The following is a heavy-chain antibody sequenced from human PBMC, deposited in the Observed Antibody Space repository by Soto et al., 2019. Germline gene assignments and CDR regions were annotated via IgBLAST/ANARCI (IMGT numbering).Heavy chain of an antibody. Sequence: QLQLQESGPGLVKPSETLSLTCTVSGGSISSSSYYWGWIRQPPGKGLEWIGGIDYSGSTYYNPSLKSRVTISVDTSKNQFSLKLSSVTAADTAVYYCARLGLLWFGESFDYWGQGTLVTVSS. V-gene: IGHV4-39*01. CDR2: IDYSGST. CDR3: ARLGLLWFGESFDY. J-gene: IGHJ4*02. D-gene: IGHD3-10*01. CDR1: GGSISSSSYY.